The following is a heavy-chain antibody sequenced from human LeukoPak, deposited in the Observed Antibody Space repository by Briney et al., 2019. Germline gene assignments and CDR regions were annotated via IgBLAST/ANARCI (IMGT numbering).Heavy chain of an antibody. Sequence: RPSETLSLTCTVSGDSISSYYWSWIRQPAGKGLEWIGRIYTSGSTNYNPSLKSRVTISVDTSKNQFSLNLSSVTAADTAVYYCARGGKPAAGALYWFDPWGQGTLVTVSS. V-gene: IGHV4-4*07. CDR2: IYTSGST. CDR3: ARGGKPAAGALYWFDP. J-gene: IGHJ5*02. D-gene: IGHD2-2*01. CDR1: GDSISSYY.